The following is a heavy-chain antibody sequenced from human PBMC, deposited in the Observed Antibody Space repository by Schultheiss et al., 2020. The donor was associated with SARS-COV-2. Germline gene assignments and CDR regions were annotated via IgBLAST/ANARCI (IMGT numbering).Heavy chain of an antibody. Sequence: GGSLRLSCAASGFSFSAYAMYWVRQSPGKGLEWVGVISYDGSNQYYADSVKGRFTVSRDNSKNTLYVQMNSLRVEDTAVYYCARGHETEYDILTGVFDFWGQGTLVTVSS. CDR1: GFSFSAYA. CDR2: ISYDGSNQ. J-gene: IGHJ4*02. CDR3: ARGHETEYDILTGVFDF. D-gene: IGHD3-9*01. V-gene: IGHV3-30-3*01.